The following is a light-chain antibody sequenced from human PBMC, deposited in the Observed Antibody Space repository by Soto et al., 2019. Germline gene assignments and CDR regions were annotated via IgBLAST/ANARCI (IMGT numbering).Light chain of an antibody. J-gene: IGLJ3*02. CDR3: QSYDRSLRSSV. V-gene: IGLV1-40*01. CDR2: VNT. CDR1: TSNIGAGSA. Sequence: QSVLTQPPSVSGAPGQRVTISCTGSTSNIGAGSAVHWYQHLPGTAPKLLIFVNTNRPSGVPDRFSASKSGTSASLAITGLQAEDEADYYCQSYDRSLRSSVFGGGTKLTVL.